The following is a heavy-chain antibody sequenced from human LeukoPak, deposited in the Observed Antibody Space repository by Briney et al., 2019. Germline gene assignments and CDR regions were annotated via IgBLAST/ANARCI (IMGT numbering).Heavy chain of an antibody. CDR2: VYHSGST. J-gene: IGHJ6*03. Sequence: SETLSLXCTVSGHSTNSGFYWGWIRQPPGKGLARIGSVYHSGSTYYNPSLKSRATISVDTSKNQFSLKLRSVTAADSAVYYCARDSLGYYYYYMGVWGKGTTVTVSS. D-gene: IGHD1-26*01. CDR1: GHSTNSGFY. V-gene: IGHV4-38-2*02. CDR3: ARDSLGYYYYYMGV.